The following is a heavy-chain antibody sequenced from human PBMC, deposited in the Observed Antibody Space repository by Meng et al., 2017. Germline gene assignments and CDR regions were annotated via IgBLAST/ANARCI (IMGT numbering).Heavy chain of an antibody. Sequence: GESLKISCAASGFTSSSYAMSWVRQAPGKGLEWVSAISGSGGSTYYADSVKGRFTISRDNSKNTLYLQMNSLRAEDTAVYYCAKVNCGGDCYSEDAFDIWGQGTMVTVSS. V-gene: IGHV3-23*01. CDR2: ISGSGGST. CDR3: AKVNCGGDCYSEDAFDI. D-gene: IGHD2-21*02. CDR1: GFTSSSYA. J-gene: IGHJ3*02.